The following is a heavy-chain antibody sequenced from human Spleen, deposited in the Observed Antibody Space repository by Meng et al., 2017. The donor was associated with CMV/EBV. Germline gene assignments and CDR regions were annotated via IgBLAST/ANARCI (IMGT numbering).Heavy chain of an antibody. Sequence: GESLKISCAASGFSFSSFEMNWVRQAPGKGLEWVSYISSSGSTIYYADSVKGRFTISRDNAKNSLYLQMTSLRADDTALYYCARSGDKYQMVPGVYYYYYGMDVWGQGTTVTVSS. V-gene: IGHV3-48*03. D-gene: IGHD2-2*01. CDR3: ARSGDKYQMVPGVYYYYYGMDV. CDR1: GFSFSSFE. J-gene: IGHJ6*02. CDR2: ISSSGSTI.